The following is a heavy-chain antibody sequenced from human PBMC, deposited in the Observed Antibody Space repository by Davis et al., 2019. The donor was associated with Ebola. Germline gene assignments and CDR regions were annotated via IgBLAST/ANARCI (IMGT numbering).Heavy chain of an antibody. CDR2: IYYSGST. Sequence: MPPQTLSPTCLVPGPSASSGCSYCNWPRHPPGKGLEWVGYIYYSGSTDYSPSLRGRVTISLDTSQNQFSLRRSSVTAADTAVYYCARGNYVDYIVLYYYNMDVGGQGTTVTVSS. D-gene: IGHD4-17*01. CDR1: GPSASSGCSY. V-gene: IGHV4-61*01. CDR3: ARGNYVDYIVLYYYNMDV. J-gene: IGHJ6*02.